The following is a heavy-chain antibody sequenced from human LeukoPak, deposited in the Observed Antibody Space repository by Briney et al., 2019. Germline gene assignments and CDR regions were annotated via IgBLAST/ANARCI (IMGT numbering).Heavy chain of an antibody. CDR3: ARDKRGSDY. CDR2: ISGSGGST. V-gene: IGHV3-23*01. J-gene: IGHJ4*02. D-gene: IGHD5-12*01. CDR1: GSYA. Sequence: GGSLRLSCAASGSYALSWVRQAPGKGLEWVSAISGSGGSTYYADSVKGRFTISRDNAKNSLYLQMNSLRAEDTAVYYCARDKRGSDYWGQGTLVTVSS.